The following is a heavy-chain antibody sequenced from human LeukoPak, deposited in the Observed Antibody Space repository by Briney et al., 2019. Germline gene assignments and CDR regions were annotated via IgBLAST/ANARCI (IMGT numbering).Heavy chain of an antibody. V-gene: IGHV3-33*01. CDR1: GFTFSSYG. D-gene: IGHD2-2*01. CDR3: ARDYCSSISCLFDY. CDR2: IGNDGTDK. Sequence: GGSLRLSCAASGFTFSSYGMHWVRQAPGKGLEWVAVIGNDGTDKYHADSVKGRFTISRGNSKKTLYLQMNSLRAEDTAVYYCARDYCSSISCLFDYWGQGTLVTVSS. J-gene: IGHJ4*02.